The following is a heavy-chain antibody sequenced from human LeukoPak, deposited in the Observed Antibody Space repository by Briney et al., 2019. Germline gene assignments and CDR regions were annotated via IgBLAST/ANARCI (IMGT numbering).Heavy chain of an antibody. D-gene: IGHD3-10*01. J-gene: IGHJ4*02. CDR3: ARGEHTMDRGVG. CDR2: IYYSGST. V-gene: IGHV4-31*03. Sequence: SETLIITCTVSGGSISSGDYYWSWIRQHPGKGLEWIGYIYYSGSTYYNPSLKSRVTISVDTSKNQFSLKLSSVTAADTAVYCCARGEHTMDRGVGWAQGSLVTVSS. CDR1: GGSISSGDYY.